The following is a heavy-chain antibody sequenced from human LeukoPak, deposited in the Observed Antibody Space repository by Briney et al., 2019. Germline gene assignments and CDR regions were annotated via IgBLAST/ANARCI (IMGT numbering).Heavy chain of an antibody. V-gene: IGHV3-21*01. J-gene: IGHJ4*02. CDR3: ASTGSSWLYDY. Sequence: PGGSLRLSCAASGFTFSSYSMNWVRQAPGKGPEWVSSISSSSSYIYYADSVKGRFTISRDNAKNSLYLQMNSLRAEDTAVYYCASTGSSWLYDYWGQGTLVTVSS. D-gene: IGHD6-13*01. CDR2: ISSSSSYI. CDR1: GFTFSSYS.